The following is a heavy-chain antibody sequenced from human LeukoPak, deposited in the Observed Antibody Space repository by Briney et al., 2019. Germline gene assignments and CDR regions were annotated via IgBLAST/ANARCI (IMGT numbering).Heavy chain of an antibody. D-gene: IGHD5-18*01. CDR3: ASDKRSNTAIAEIAY. Sequence: GASVKVSCKASGYTFTSYGMSWVRQAPGQGLEWMGWINTNSGNTNYAQTFQGRFTMSRDTSISTAYLELSSLRSDDTAVYYCASDKRSNTAIAEIAYWGRETLVIVSS. CDR2: INTNSGNT. V-gene: IGHV1-2*02. CDR1: GYTFTSYG. J-gene: IGHJ4*02.